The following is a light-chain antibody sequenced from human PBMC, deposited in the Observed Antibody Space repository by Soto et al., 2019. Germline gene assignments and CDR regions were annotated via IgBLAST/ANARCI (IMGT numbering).Light chain of an antibody. CDR1: QTISSW. Sequence: DIQMTQSPSTLSGSVGDRVTITCRASQTISSWLAWYQQKPGKAPKLLIYKASSLEGGVPSRFSGSGSGTEFTLTISSLQPDDFATYYCQQYNSYLWTFGQGTKVDIK. CDR3: QQYNSYLWT. V-gene: IGKV1-5*03. CDR2: KAS. J-gene: IGKJ1*01.